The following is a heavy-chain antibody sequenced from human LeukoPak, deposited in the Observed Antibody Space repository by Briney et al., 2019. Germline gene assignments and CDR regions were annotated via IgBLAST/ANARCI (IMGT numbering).Heavy chain of an antibody. V-gene: IGHV4-4*07. Sequence: SETLSLTCTASGGSISSYYWSWIRQPAGKGLEWIGRIYSSGSTNYNPSLKSRVTMSVDTSKNQFSLKLSSVTAADTAVYYCARELYYDSSGFRYFQHWGQGTLVTVSS. CDR3: ARELYYDSSGFRYFQH. J-gene: IGHJ1*01. D-gene: IGHD3-22*01. CDR2: IYSSGST. CDR1: GGSISSYY.